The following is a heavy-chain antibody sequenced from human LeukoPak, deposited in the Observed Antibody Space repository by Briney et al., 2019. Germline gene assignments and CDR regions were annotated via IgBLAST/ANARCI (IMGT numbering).Heavy chain of an antibody. D-gene: IGHD6-13*01. V-gene: IGHV4-34*01. Sequence: SETLSLTCAVYGGSFSGYYWSWIRQPPGKGLEWIGEINHSGSTNYNPSLKSRVTISVDTSKNQFSLKLSSVTAADTAVYYCARRLAAAGPGAFDIWGQGTMVTVSS. J-gene: IGHJ3*02. CDR2: INHSGST. CDR1: GGSFSGYY. CDR3: ARRLAAAGPGAFDI.